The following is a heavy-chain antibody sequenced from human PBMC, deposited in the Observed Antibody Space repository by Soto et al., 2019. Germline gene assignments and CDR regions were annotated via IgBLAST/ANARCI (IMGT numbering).Heavy chain of an antibody. CDR1: GFTFSDYY. CDR3: ARSRFLEWFFDY. J-gene: IGHJ4*02. V-gene: IGHV3-11*01. D-gene: IGHD3-3*01. CDR2: ISSSGSTI. Sequence: GGSLRLSCAASGFTFSDYYMSWIRQAPGKGLEWVSYISSSGSTIYYADPVKGRFTISRDNAKNSLYLQMNSLGAEDTAVYYCARSRFLEWFFDYWGQGTLVTVSS.